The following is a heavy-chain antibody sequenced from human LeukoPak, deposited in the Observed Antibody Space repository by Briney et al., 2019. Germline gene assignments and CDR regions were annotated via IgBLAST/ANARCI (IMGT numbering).Heavy chain of an antibody. J-gene: IGHJ4*02. Sequence: SETLSLTCAVYGGSFSGYYWSWIRQPPGKGLEWIGEINHSGSTNYNPSLKSRVTISVDTSKNQFSLKLSSVTAADTAVCYCAREQDSGDEDWGQGTLVTVSS. CDR1: GGSFSGYY. CDR2: INHSGST. V-gene: IGHV4-34*01. D-gene: IGHD5-12*01. CDR3: AREQDSGDED.